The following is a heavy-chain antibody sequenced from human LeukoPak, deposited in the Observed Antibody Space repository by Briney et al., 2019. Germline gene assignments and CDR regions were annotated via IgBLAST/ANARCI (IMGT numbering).Heavy chain of an antibody. J-gene: IGHJ6*03. D-gene: IGHD6-19*01. V-gene: IGHV4-59*08. Sequence: SETLSLTCTVSGGSISSYYWSWIRQPPGKGLEWIGYIYYSGSTYYNPSLRSRVTISVDTSKNQFSLKLSSVTAADTAVYYCAREGIAVAGNYYYYYMDVWGKGTTVTISS. CDR2: IYYSGST. CDR1: GGSISSYY. CDR3: AREGIAVAGNYYYYYMDV.